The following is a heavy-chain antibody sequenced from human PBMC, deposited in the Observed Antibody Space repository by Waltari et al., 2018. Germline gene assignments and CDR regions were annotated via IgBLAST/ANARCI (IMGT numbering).Heavy chain of an antibody. CDR2: IKQDGSEK. D-gene: IGHD1-20*01. CDR1: GFTFSSYW. V-gene: IGHV3-7*01. J-gene: IGHJ3*02. CDR3: ARARRYNWNDVRAFDI. Sequence: EVQLVESGGGLVQPGGSLRLSCAASGFTFSSYWMSWVRQAPGKGLEWVANIKQDGSEKYYVDSVKGRFTISRDNAKNSLYLQMNSLRAEDTAVYYCARARRYNWNDVRAFDIWGQGTMVTVSS.